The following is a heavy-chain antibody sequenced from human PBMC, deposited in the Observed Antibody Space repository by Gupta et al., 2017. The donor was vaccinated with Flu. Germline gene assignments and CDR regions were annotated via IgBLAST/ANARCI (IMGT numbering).Heavy chain of an antibody. J-gene: IGHJ3*02. V-gene: IGHV1-3*01. Sequence: SDVIYGRASGYTFSGDAIHWLRQVPGQTLEWMGWISAANGNTRYSQKFQGRVTITKDTSASTASMELNRLKSEDTAIYYCARDPEGSGHWDVFDIWGQGTLVTVSS. D-gene: IGHD2-15*01. CDR2: ISAANGNT. CDR1: GYTFSGDA. CDR3: ARDPEGSGHWDVFDI.